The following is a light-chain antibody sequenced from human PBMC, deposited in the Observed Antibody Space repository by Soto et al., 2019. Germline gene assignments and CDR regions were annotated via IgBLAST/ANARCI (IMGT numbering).Light chain of an antibody. Sequence: EIVWTQSPGTLYLSPGERATLSCRASQSINNRYLAWYQQKPGQAPRLLIYAASSRATGIPDRFSGSGSGTDFTLTISRLEPEDFAVYYCQQFGSSPGFTFGPGTKVDIK. CDR3: QQFGSSPGFT. CDR1: QSINNRY. J-gene: IGKJ3*01. CDR2: AAS. V-gene: IGKV3-20*01.